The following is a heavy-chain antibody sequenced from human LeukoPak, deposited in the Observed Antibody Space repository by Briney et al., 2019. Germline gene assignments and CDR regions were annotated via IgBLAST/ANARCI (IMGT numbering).Heavy chain of an antibody. J-gene: IGHJ4*02. CDR1: GGAISSSSYY. V-gene: IGHV4-39*07. Sequence: PSETLSLTCTVSGGAISSSSYYWGWLRQPPGKGLEWIGSIYYSGSTHYNPSLKSRVTISVATSKNQFSLKLSSVTAADTAVYYCARGTSSSINFDYWGQGTLVTISS. D-gene: IGHD6-13*01. CDR2: IYYSGST. CDR3: ARGTSSSINFDY.